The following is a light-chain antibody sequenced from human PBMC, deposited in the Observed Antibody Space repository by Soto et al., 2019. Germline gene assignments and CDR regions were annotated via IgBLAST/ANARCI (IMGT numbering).Light chain of an antibody. Sequence: QSVLTQPPSASGTPGQRVTISCSGSSSNIGGNTVNWYQQLPGTAPKLLIYRDDQRPSGVPDRFSGSKSGTSASLAISGLQSEDEADYYCAAWDDSLDGRVFGGGTKVTV. V-gene: IGLV1-44*01. J-gene: IGLJ3*02. CDR3: AAWDDSLDGRV. CDR2: RDD. CDR1: SSNIGGNT.